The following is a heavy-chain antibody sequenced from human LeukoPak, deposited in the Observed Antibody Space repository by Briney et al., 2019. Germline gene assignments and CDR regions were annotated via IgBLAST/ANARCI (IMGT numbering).Heavy chain of an antibody. CDR3: AGVRSTVGWRSFDY. Sequence: SETLSLTCTVSGGSISSGGYYWSWIRQHPGKGLEWIGHSYFTGSPNYNPSLKSRATISVDTPKNQFSLELNSVTAADTAVYYCAGVRSTVGWRSFDYWGQGILVTVSS. CDR1: GGSISSGGYY. CDR2: SYFTGSP. J-gene: IGHJ4*02. D-gene: IGHD4-23*01. V-gene: IGHV4-61*08.